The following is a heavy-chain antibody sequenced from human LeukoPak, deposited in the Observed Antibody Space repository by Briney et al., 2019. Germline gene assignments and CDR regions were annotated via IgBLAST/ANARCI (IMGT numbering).Heavy chain of an antibody. J-gene: IGHJ4*02. V-gene: IGHV7-4-1*02. CDR3: ARHDYGDYQFDY. Sequence: ASVKVSCKASGYTFTDYYIHWVRQAPGHGLEWMGWVNPHSGGTNFAQGFTGRFVFSLDTSVSTAYLQISSLEAEDTAVYYCARHDYGDYQFDYWGQGTLVTVSS. CDR2: VNPHSGGT. D-gene: IGHD4-17*01. CDR1: GYTFTDYY.